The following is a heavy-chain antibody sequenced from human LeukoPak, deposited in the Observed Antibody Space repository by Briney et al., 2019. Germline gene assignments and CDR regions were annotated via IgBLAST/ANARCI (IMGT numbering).Heavy chain of an antibody. Sequence: HPGGSLRLPCAASGFTFSSYAMSWVRQAPGKGLEWISAISGSGGSTYYADSVKGRFTISRDNSKNTLYLQMNSLRAEDTAVYYCAKDLFYDFWSGYYSGGQGTLVTVSS. CDR3: AKDLFYDFWSGYYS. CDR1: GFTFSSYA. V-gene: IGHV3-23*01. D-gene: IGHD3-3*01. J-gene: IGHJ4*02. CDR2: ISGSGGST.